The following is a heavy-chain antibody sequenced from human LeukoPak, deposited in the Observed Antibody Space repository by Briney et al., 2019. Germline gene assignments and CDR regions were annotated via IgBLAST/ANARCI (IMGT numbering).Heavy chain of an antibody. CDR2: INHSGST. CDR1: GGSFSGYY. D-gene: IGHD2-15*01. V-gene: IGHV4-34*01. CDR3: ARYGDDCSGGSCYVAY. Sequence: SETLSLTCAVYGGSFSGYYWNWIRQPPGKGLEWIGEINHSGSTNYNPSLKSRVTISVDTSKNQFSLKLSSVTAADTAVYYCARYGDDCSGGSCYVAYWGQGTLVTVSS. J-gene: IGHJ4*02.